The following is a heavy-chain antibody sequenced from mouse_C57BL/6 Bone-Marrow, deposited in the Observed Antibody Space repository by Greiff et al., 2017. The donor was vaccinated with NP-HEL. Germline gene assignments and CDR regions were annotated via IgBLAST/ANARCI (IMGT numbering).Heavy chain of an antibody. J-gene: IGHJ3*01. Sequence: ESGPGVLQPSQTLSLTCSFSGFSLSTFGMGVGWIRQPSGKGLEWLAHIWWDDDKYYNPALKSRLTISKDTSKNQVFLKIANVDTADTATYYCARIADGNYLAWFAYWGQGTLVTVSA. CDR2: IWWDDDK. CDR3: ARIADGNYLAWFAY. CDR1: GFSLSTFGMG. V-gene: IGHV8-8*01. D-gene: IGHD2-1*01.